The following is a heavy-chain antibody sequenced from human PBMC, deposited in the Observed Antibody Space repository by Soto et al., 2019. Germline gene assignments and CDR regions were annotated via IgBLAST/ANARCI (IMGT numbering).Heavy chain of an antibody. D-gene: IGHD6-13*01. Sequence: QVQLVESGAEVKKPGASVKVSCKASGYTFTGYYMHWVRQAPGQGLEWMGWINPNSGGTNYAQKLQGRVTMTRDTSISTAYMVLSRLRSDDTAVYYCARDGSGRQLVWGYWGQGTLVTVSS. J-gene: IGHJ4*02. CDR3: ARDGSGRQLVWGY. CDR1: GYTFTGYY. CDR2: INPNSGGT. V-gene: IGHV1-2*02.